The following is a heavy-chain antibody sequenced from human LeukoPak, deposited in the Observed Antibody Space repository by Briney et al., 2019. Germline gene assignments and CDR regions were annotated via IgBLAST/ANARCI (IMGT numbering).Heavy chain of an antibody. D-gene: IGHD6-6*01. Sequence: PSETLSLTCTVSGGSISSYYWSWIRQPAGKGLEWIGRIYTSGSTNYNPSLKSRVTMSVDTSKNQFSLKLSSVTAADTAVYYCAREGHSSSNLVFDYWGQGTLVTVSS. CDR2: IYTSGST. J-gene: IGHJ4*02. CDR3: AREGHSSSNLVFDY. V-gene: IGHV4-4*07. CDR1: GGSISSYY.